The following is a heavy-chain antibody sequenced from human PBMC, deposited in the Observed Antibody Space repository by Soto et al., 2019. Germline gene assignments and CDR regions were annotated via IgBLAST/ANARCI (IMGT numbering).Heavy chain of an antibody. CDR1: GYTFTGYY. CDR3: AIRELSTSIHYYCGMDV. CDR2: INPNSGGT. D-gene: IGHD1-26*01. Sequence: ASVKVSCKASGYTFTGYYMHWVRQAPGQGLEWMGWINPNSGGTNYAQKFQGRVTMTRDTSISTAYMELSGLRSDDTAVYYCAIRELSTSIHYYCGMDVWGQGTTVTVSS. V-gene: IGHV1-2*02. J-gene: IGHJ6*02.